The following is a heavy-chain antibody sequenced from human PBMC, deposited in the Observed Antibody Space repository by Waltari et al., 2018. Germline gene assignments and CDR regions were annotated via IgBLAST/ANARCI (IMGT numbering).Heavy chain of an antibody. D-gene: IGHD1-1*01. J-gene: IGHJ4*02. Sequence: EVHLVQSGGGLIQPGGSLRLSCGGSGFTLKTYWMTWVRQAPGKGLEWVANINQDGRDKNYVDSVEGRFTISRDNAQNSVYLQMNSLRAEDTAVYYCARDVPNGYFDYWGSGTLVTVSS. CDR2: INQDGRDK. CDR3: ARDVPNGYFDY. V-gene: IGHV3-7*01. CDR1: GFTLKTYW.